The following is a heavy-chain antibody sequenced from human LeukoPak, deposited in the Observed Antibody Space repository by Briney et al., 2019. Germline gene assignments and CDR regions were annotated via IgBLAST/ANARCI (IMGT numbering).Heavy chain of an antibody. CDR3: ARGEVEAVFDY. V-gene: IGHV4-30-2*01. Sequence: PSETLSLTCTVSGGSISSGGYYWSWIRQPPGKGLEWIGEINHSGSTNYNPSLKSRVTISVDTSKNQFSLKLSSVTAADTAVYYCARGEVEAVFDYWGQGTLVTVSS. CDR2: INHSGST. D-gene: IGHD6-19*01. CDR1: GGSISSGGYY. J-gene: IGHJ4*02.